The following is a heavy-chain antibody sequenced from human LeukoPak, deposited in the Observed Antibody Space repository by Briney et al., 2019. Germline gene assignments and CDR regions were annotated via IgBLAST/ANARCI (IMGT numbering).Heavy chain of an antibody. CDR1: GFTFSSYA. CDR2: ISYDGSNK. V-gene: IGHV3-30*04. CDR3: ARDAMVATLVYIDY. Sequence: GGSLRLSCAASGFTFSSYAMHWVRQAPGKGLEWVAVISYDGSNKYYADSVKGRFTISRDNSKNTLYLQMNSLRAEDMAVYYCARDAMVATLVYIDYWGQGTLVTVSS. J-gene: IGHJ4*02. D-gene: IGHD5-12*01.